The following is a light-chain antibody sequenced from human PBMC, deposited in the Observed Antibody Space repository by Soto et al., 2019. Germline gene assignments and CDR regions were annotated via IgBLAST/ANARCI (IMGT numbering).Light chain of an antibody. CDR3: SSYTSSRTYV. CDR1: SSDVGGYNY. V-gene: IGLV2-14*01. CDR2: EVS. J-gene: IGLJ1*01. Sequence: ALTQPASVSGSPGQSITISCTGTSSDVGGYNYVSWYQQHPGKAPKLMIYEVSNRPSGVSNRFSGSKSGNTASLTISGLQAEDEADYYCSSYTSSRTYVFGTGIKVTVL.